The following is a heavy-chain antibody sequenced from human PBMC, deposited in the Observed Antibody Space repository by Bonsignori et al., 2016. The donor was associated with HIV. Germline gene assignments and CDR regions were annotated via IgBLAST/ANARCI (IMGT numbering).Heavy chain of an antibody. J-gene: IGHJ4*02. CDR2: IRSKAYGGTT. D-gene: IGHD6-13*01. CDR1: GFTFGDYA. V-gene: IGHV3-49*04. CDR3: TSPSSSSWLPFDY. Sequence: GESLKISCTASGFTFGDYAMSWVRQAPGKGLEWVGFIRSKAYGGTTEYAASVKGRFTISRDDSKSIAYLQMNSLKTEDTAVYYCTSPSSSSWLPFDYWGQGTLVTVSS.